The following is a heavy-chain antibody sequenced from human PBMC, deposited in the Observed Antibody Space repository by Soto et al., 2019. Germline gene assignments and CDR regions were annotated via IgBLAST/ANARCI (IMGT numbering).Heavy chain of an antibody. CDR3: AADGQLVPYYYYGMDV. J-gene: IGHJ6*02. CDR2: IVVGSGNT. CDR1: GFTFTSSA. V-gene: IGHV1-58*01. Sequence: ASVKVSCKASGFTFTSSAVQWARQARGQRLEWIGWIVVGSGNTNYAQKFQERVTITRDMSTSTAYMELSSLRSEDTAVYYCAADGQLVPYYYYGMDVWGQGTTVT. D-gene: IGHD6-6*01.